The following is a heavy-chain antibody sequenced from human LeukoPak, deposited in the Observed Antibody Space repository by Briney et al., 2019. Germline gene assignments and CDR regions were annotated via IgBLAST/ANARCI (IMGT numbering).Heavy chain of an antibody. Sequence: ASVKVSCKASGGTFSSYAISWVRQAPGQGLEWMGGIIPIFGTANYAQKFQGRVTITADESTSTAYMELSSLRSEDTAVYYCARFGSVAGYCSSTSCYPNNWFDPWGQGTLVTVPS. CDR2: IIPIFGTA. CDR1: GGTFSSYA. J-gene: IGHJ5*02. D-gene: IGHD2-2*01. CDR3: ARFGSVAGYCSSTSCYPNNWFDP. V-gene: IGHV1-69*13.